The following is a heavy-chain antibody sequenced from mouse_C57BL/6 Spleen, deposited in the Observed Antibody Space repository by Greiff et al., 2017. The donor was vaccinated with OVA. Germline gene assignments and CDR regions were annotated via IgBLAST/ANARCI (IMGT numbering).Heavy chain of an antibody. CDR1: GYSITSGYY. CDR2: ISYDGSN. J-gene: IGHJ4*01. D-gene: IGHD2-12*01. CDR3: ARDYDGIYYAMDD. Sequence: ESGPGLVKPSQSLSLTCSVTGYSITSGYYWNWIRQFPGNKLEWMGYISYDGSNNYNPSLKNRISITRDTSKNQFFLKLNSVTTEDTATYYCARDYDGIYYAMDDWGQGTSVTVSS. V-gene: IGHV3-6*01.